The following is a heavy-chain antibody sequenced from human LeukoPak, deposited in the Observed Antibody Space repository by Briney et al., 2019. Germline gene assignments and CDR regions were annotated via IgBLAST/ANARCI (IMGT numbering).Heavy chain of an antibody. CDR3: ARESSEKYYFDF. J-gene: IGHJ4*02. Sequence: ASVKVACKTSGYTFSDYYMHWVRQAPGQGPEWMGMIKPGDGGTWNAPKFQDRVTMTRDTSTNTIYMELRSLTSEDTAVYHCARESSEKYYFDFWGQGTLVTVSS. CDR1: GYTFSDYY. D-gene: IGHD6-19*01. V-gene: IGHV1-46*01. CDR2: IKPGDGGT.